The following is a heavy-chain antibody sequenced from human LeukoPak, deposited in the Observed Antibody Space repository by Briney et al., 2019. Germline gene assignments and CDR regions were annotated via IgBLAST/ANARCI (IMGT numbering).Heavy chain of an antibody. CDR1: GGSISSGGYY. J-gene: IGHJ4*02. V-gene: IGHV4-31*03. Sequence: SETLSLTCTVSGGSISSGGYYWSWIRQHPGKGLEWIGYIYYSGSTYYNPSLKSRVTISVDTSKNQFSLKLSSVTAAGTAVYYCARVGEYHTDTYFDYWGQGTLVTVSS. CDR3: ARVGEYHTDTYFDY. CDR2: IYYSGST. D-gene: IGHD2-2*01.